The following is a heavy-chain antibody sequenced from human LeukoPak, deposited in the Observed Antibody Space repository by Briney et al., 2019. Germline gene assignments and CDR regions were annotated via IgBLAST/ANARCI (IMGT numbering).Heavy chain of an antibody. CDR3: ARDAWDYYGSGSSDY. V-gene: IGHV3-74*01. J-gene: IGHJ4*02. CDR1: GFTFSSYW. Sequence: PGGSLRLSCAASGFTFSSYWMHWVRQAPGKGLVWVSRINSDESSTSYADSVKGRFTISRDNAKNTLYLQMNSLRAEDTAVYCCARDAWDYYGSGSSDYWGQGTLVTVSS. CDR2: INSDESST. D-gene: IGHD3-10*01.